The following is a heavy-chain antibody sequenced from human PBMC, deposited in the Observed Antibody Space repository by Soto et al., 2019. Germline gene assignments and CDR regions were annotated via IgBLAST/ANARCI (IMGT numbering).Heavy chain of an antibody. CDR2: IYWDDDK. Sequence: QITLKESGPTLVKPTQTLTLTCTFSGFSLTTSGVGVGWIRQPPGKALEWLALIYWDDDKRYSPSLKSRLTNTKDTSKNQVVLTLTSMDPVDTATYYCAHRQDHVVVAALSFQHWGQGTLVTVSS. J-gene: IGHJ1*01. D-gene: IGHD2-21*01. V-gene: IGHV2-5*02. CDR3: AHRQDHVVVAALSFQH. CDR1: GFSLTTSGVG.